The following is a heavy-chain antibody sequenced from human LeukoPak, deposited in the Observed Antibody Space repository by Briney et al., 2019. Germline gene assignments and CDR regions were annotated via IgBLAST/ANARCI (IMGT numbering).Heavy chain of an antibody. D-gene: IGHD3-10*01. Sequence: SETLSLTCTVSGGSISSSSYYWGWIRQPPGKGLEWIGSIYYSGSTYYNPSLKSRVTISVDTSKNQFSLKLSSVTAADTAVYCCARQTMVRGPMDVWGKGTTVTVSS. J-gene: IGHJ6*03. CDR3: ARQTMVRGPMDV. V-gene: IGHV4-39*01. CDR2: IYYSGST. CDR1: GGSISSSSYY.